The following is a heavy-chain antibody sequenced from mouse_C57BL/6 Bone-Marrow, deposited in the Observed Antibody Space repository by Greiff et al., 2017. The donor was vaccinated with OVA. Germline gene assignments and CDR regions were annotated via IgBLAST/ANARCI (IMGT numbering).Heavy chain of an antibody. CDR2: IDPENGDT. CDR3: TRIYY. Sequence: EAQRVESGAELVRPGASVKLSCTASGFNIKDDYMHWVKQRPEQGLEWIGWIDPENGDTEYASKFQGKATITADTSSNTAYLQLSSLTSEDTAVYYCTRIYYWGQGTTLTVSS. CDR1: GFNIKDDY. V-gene: IGHV14-4*01. J-gene: IGHJ2*01.